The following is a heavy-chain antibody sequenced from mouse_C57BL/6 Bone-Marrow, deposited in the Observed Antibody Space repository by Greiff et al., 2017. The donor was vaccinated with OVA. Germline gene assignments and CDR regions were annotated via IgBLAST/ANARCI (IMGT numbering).Heavy chain of an antibody. CDR2: IYPGSGST. Sequence: QVQLQQPGAELVKPGASVKMSCKASGYTFTSYWITWVKQRPGQGLEWIGDIYPGSGSTNYTEKFKSKATLTVDTSSSTAYIQLSSLTSEDSAVYYCARPYSSGSGYYFDYWGQGTTLTVSS. D-gene: IGHD3-2*02. J-gene: IGHJ2*01. CDR1: GYTFTSYW. V-gene: IGHV1-55*01. CDR3: ARPYSSGSGYYFDY.